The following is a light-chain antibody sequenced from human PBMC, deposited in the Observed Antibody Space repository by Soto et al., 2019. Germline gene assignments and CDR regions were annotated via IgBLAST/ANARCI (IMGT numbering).Light chain of an antibody. J-gene: IGLJ3*02. CDR2: DAT. V-gene: IGLV7-46*01. Sequence: QTVVTQEPSLTVSPGGTVTLTCGSRTGAVTSGDYPYWFQQKPGQAPRTLICDATNKHSWTPARFSGSLLGGKAALTLSGAQPEDEAEYYCLLSYSGARVFGGGTKLTVL. CDR1: TGAVTSGDY. CDR3: LLSYSGARV.